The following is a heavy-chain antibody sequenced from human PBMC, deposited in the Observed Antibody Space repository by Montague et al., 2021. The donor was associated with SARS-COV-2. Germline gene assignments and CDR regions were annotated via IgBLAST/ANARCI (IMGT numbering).Heavy chain of an antibody. Sequence: SETLSLTCNVSGDSITSNYWWSWLRQPPGKGLEWIGEIYHTGSTNFNPPLKSRVTMSVDKSKKFFSLSLRSVTAADTATYYCARDGGQRFRAFESWGQGTLVTISS. V-gene: IGHV4-4*02. J-gene: IGHJ4*02. D-gene: IGHD3-16*01. CDR3: ARDGGQRFRAFES. CDR1: GDSITSNYW. CDR2: IYHTGST.